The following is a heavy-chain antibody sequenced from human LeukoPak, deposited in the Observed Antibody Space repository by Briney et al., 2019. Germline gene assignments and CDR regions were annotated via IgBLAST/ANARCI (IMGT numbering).Heavy chain of an antibody. D-gene: IGHD2-21*02. Sequence: PSETLSLTCTVSGGSISGYYWSWIRQPAGKGLEWIGRIYTSGSTNYNPSLKSRVTMSVDTSKNQFSLKLSSVTAADTAVYYCARGGMVVTAPWDYWGQGTLVTVSS. CDR3: ARGGMVVTAPWDY. CDR1: GGSISGYY. J-gene: IGHJ4*02. V-gene: IGHV4-4*07. CDR2: IYTSGST.